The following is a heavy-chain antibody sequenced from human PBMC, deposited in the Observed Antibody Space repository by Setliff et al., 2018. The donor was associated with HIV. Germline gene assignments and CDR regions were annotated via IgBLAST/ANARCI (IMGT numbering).Heavy chain of an antibody. CDR3: ARLMPNWDYFDY. J-gene: IGHJ4*02. CDR2: IFHTGST. V-gene: IGHV4-4*02. Sequence: KTSETLSLTCAVSGASISSGNWRSWVRQSPGKGLEWIGEIFHTGSTNYNPSLKSRVTISVDTSKNHFSLNVSSLTAADTALYFCARLMPNWDYFDYWGQGTQVTVSS. CDR1: GASISSGNW. D-gene: IGHD2-2*01.